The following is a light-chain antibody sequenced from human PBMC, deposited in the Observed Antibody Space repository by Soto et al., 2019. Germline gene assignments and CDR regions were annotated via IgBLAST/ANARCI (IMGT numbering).Light chain of an antibody. CDR2: DSS. J-gene: IGLJ1*01. CDR1: SSNVATNH. V-gene: IGLV1-51*01. Sequence: QSVLTQPPSISATPGQKVTISCSGSSSNVATNHVSWYQQLPGAAPKLLIYDSSARPSGIPDRFSGSKSGTSATLDITGLQTADEADYYCATWDSVLSAGVFGAGTKLTVL. CDR3: ATWDSVLSAGV.